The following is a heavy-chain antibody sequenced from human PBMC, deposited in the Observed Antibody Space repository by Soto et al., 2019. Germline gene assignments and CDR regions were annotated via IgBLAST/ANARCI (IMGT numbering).Heavy chain of an antibody. Sequence: PVGSLRLSCAASGFTFSNYGMSWVRQTPGKGLEWVSAVSGSGGTTYYADSVKGRFTISRDNSKNTLYLQMNSLRAEDTAVYYCAKPLVSNIVVVLAATLPFDYWGQGTLVTVSS. V-gene: IGHV3-23*01. CDR3: AKPLVSNIVVVLAATLPFDY. CDR2: VSGSGGTT. D-gene: IGHD2-15*01. J-gene: IGHJ4*02. CDR1: GFTFSNYG.